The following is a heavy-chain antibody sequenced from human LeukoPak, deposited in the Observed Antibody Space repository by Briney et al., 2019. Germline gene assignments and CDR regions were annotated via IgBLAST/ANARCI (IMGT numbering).Heavy chain of an antibody. D-gene: IGHD4-17*01. CDR1: GYTFTGYY. Sequence: ASVKVSCKASGYTFTGYYMHWVRQAPGQGLEWMGWINPNSGGTNYAQKFQGRVTMTRDTSITTAYMELSRLTSDDTAVYYCARDFGRAYGDKFDYWGQGTLVTVSS. J-gene: IGHJ4*02. CDR2: INPNSGGT. CDR3: ARDFGRAYGDKFDY. V-gene: IGHV1-2*02.